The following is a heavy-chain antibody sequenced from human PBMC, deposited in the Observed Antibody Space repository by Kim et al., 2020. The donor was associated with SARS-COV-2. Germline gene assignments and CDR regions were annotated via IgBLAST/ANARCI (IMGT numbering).Heavy chain of an antibody. J-gene: IGHJ4*02. Sequence: VDSVKGRFTISRDSAENSLFLQMDSLRADDTAVYYCARVGVGSSSWYYFDYWGQGMLVTVSS. D-gene: IGHD6-13*01. V-gene: IGHV3-7*03. CDR3: ARVGVGSSSWYYFDY.